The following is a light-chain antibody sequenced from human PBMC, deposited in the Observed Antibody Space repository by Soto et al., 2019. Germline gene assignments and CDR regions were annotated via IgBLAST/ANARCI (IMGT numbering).Light chain of an antibody. V-gene: IGKV3-20*01. CDR2: GSS. J-gene: IGKJ5*01. CDR1: QSVSSTS. CDR3: QHYVTSSIT. Sequence: VLTQSQGTLSLSPGERVTILCLASQSVSSTSLAWYQQKPGQTPRLLIYGSSSRATGTPDRISGGGSGTHFTLTISRLEPEDFAVYYCQHYVTSSITFGQGTRLEIK.